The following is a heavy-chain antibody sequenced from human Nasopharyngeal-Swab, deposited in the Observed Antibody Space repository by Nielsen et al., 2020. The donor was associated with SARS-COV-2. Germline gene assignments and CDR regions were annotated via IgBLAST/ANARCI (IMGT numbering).Heavy chain of an antibody. V-gene: IGHV3-33*01. CDR2: IWYDGSNK. CDR3: ARDGDILTGLSLDY. D-gene: IGHD3-9*01. J-gene: IGHJ4*02. Sequence: WIRQPPGKGLEWVAIIWYDGSNKYHADSVKGRFTISRDNSKNTLYLQMNSLRAEDTAVYYCARDGDILTGLSLDYWGQGTLVTVSS.